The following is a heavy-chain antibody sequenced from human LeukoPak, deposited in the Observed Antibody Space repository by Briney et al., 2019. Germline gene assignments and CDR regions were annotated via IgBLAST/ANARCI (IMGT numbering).Heavy chain of an antibody. CDR2: IRYDGSNK. CDR1: GFTFSSYG. CDR3: AKDVAHYMDV. J-gene: IGHJ6*03. Sequence: GGSLRLSCAASGFTFSSYGMHWVRQAPGKGLEWVAFIRYDGSNKYYADSVKGRFTISRDNSKNTLYLQMNTLRTEDTAVYYCAKDVAHYMDVWGKGTTVTVSS. V-gene: IGHV3-30*02.